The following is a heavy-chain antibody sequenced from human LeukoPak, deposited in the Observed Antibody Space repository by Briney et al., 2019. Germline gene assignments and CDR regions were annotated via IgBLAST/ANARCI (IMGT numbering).Heavy chain of an antibody. D-gene: IGHD6-13*01. CDR3: ARVAAAGRWFDP. CDR1: GDSISSGDYS. V-gene: IGHV4-30-2*01. CDR2: IFHSGNS. Sequence: SQTLSLTCAVSGDSISSGDYSWSWLRQPSGKGLEWIGYIFHSGNSYYNPSLKSRVTVSVDTSKNQFSLKLSSVTAADTAVYYCARVAAAGRWFDPWGQGTLVTVSS. J-gene: IGHJ5*02.